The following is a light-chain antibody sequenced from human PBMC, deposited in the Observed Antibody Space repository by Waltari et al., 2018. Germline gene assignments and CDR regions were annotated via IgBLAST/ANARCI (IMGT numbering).Light chain of an antibody. CDR3: QSYDYMLSGSRV. CDR2: DST. CDR1: SSNIGARYD. V-gene: IGLV1-40*01. J-gene: IGLJ3*02. Sequence: QSVLTQPHSVSGAPRQRVTISCTGSSSNIGARYDLHCYQQLPGTAPKLLIYDSTNRPSGVPDRFSGSKSGTSASLTIAGLQAEDEADYYCQSYDYMLSGSRVFGGGTKLTVL.